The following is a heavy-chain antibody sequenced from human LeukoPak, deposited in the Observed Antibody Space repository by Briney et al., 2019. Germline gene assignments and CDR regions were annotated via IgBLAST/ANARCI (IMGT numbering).Heavy chain of an antibody. J-gene: IGHJ5*02. CDR1: GGSISSYY. Sequence: SETLSLTCTVSGGSISSYYWSWIRQPPGKGLEWIGEINHSGSTNYNPSLKSRVTISVDTSKNQFSLKLSSVTAADTAVYYCARGRFRFNWFDPWGQGTLVTVSS. V-gene: IGHV4-34*01. CDR3: ARGRFRFNWFDP. CDR2: INHSGST.